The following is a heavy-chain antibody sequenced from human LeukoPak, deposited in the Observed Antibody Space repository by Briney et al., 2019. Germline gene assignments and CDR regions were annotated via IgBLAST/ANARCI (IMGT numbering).Heavy chain of an antibody. J-gene: IGHJ4*02. CDR3: ARHDGGHSCFDF. V-gene: IGHV5-51*01. Sequence: GKSLKISCKGSGYSFTNNWIGWVRQLPGKGLEWMGVIHPDDSDTRYSPSFQGQVTISADKSVNTAYLQWNSLKASDTALYYCARHDGGHSCFDFWGQGTLVTVSS. D-gene: IGHD3-10*01. CDR2: IHPDDSDT. CDR1: GYSFTNNW.